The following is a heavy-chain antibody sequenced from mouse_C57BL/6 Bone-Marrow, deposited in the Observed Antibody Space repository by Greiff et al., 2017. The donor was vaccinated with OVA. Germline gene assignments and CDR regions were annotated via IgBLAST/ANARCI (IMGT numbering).Heavy chain of an antibody. Sequence: EVKLQESGPELVKPGASVKMSCKASGYTFTDYNMHWVKQSHGKSLEWIGYINPNNGGTSYNQKFKGKATLTVNKSSSTAYMELRSLTSEDSAVYYCARGTTVVAEGFAYWGQGTLVTVSA. CDR1: GYTFTDYN. CDR2: INPNNGGT. V-gene: IGHV1-22*01. D-gene: IGHD1-1*01. J-gene: IGHJ3*01. CDR3: ARGTTVVAEGFAY.